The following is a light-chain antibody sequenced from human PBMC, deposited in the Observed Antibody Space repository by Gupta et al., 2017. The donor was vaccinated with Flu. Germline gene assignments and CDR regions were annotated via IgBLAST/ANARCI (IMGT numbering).Light chain of an antibody. Sequence: DIVMTQSADSLAVSLAERDTINGKSSQSVLYSSNNKNYLAWYQQKPGQPPNLLIYWASTRESGVPDRFSGSGSGTDFTLTISSLQAEDVAVYYCQQYYSTPLTFGGGTKVEIK. CDR3: QQYYSTPLT. CDR2: WAS. CDR1: QSVLYSSNNKNY. V-gene: IGKV4-1*01. J-gene: IGKJ4*01.